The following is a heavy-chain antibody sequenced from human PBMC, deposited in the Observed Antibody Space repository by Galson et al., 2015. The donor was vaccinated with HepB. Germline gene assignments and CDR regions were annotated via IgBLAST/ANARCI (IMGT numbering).Heavy chain of an antibody. CDR1: GFTFSSYS. CDR2: ISSSSSYI. Sequence: SLRLPCAASGFTFSSYSMNWVRQAPGKGLEWVSSISSSSSYIYYADSVKGRFTISRDNAKNSLYLQMNSLRAEDTAVYYCARGGRVVTLDYWGQGTLVTVSS. D-gene: IGHD2-21*02. J-gene: IGHJ4*02. CDR3: ARGGRVVTLDY. V-gene: IGHV3-21*01.